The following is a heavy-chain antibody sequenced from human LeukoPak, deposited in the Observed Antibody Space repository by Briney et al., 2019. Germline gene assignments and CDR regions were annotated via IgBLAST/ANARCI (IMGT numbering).Heavy chain of an antibody. CDR3: ARAGSLGDFDY. Sequence: SVKVSCKASGGTFSSYAISWVRQAPGQGLEWMGRIIPILGIANYAQKFQGRVTITADKSTSTAYMEPSSLRSEDTAVYYCARAGSLGDFDYWGQGTLVTVSS. V-gene: IGHV1-69*04. D-gene: IGHD3-10*01. J-gene: IGHJ4*02. CDR1: GGTFSSYA. CDR2: IIPILGIA.